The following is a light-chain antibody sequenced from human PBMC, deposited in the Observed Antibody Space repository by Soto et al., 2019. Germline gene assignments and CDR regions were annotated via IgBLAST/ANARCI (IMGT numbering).Light chain of an antibody. CDR2: DVS. Sequence: EIVLTQSPGTLSLSPGERATLSCRASQSVSSSYLAWYQQKPGQAPRLLIYDVSNRAPGVPDRFSGSGSETDFTLTISSLGPEDFAVYYCQQYGNTPLTFGGGTKVDIK. J-gene: IGKJ4*01. V-gene: IGKV3-20*01. CDR1: QSVSSSY. CDR3: QQYGNTPLT.